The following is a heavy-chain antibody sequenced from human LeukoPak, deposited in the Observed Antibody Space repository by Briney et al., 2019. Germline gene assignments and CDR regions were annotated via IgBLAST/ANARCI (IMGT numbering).Heavy chain of an antibody. CDR1: GFTFSSYE. CDR2: ISSSGSTI. D-gene: IGHD3-10*01. Sequence: GGSLRLSCAASGFTFSSYEMNWVRQAPGKGLEWVSYISSSGSTIYYADSVKGRFTISRDNAKNSLYLQMNSLRAEDTAVYYCARDLVLVRGETWFDPWGQGTLVTVSS. CDR3: ARDLVLVRGETWFDP. J-gene: IGHJ5*02. V-gene: IGHV3-48*03.